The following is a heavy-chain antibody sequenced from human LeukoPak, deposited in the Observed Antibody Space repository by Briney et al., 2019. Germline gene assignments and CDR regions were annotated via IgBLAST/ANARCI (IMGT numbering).Heavy chain of an antibody. V-gene: IGHV4-34*01. CDR1: GGSFSGYC. J-gene: IGHJ4*02. D-gene: IGHD3-22*01. Sequence: SETLSLTCAVYGGSFSGYCWSWIRQPPGKGLEWIGEINHSGSTNYNPSLKSRVTISVDTSKNQFSLKLSSVTAADTAVYYCARGRYYYDSSGYHYWGQGTLVTVSS. CDR3: ARGRYYYDSSGYHY. CDR2: INHSGST.